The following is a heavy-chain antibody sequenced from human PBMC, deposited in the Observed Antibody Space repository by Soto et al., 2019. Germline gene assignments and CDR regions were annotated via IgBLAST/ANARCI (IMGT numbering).Heavy chain of an antibody. J-gene: IGHJ4*02. CDR3: ARDGWDGYDFGY. CDR2: ISAYNGNT. D-gene: IGHD5-12*01. Sequence: ASVKVSCKASGYTFNSYGISCVRQAPGQGLEWMGWISAYNGNTNYAQKLQGRVTMTTDTSTSTAYMELRSLRSDDTAVYYCARDGWDGYDFGYWGQGTLVTVSS. CDR1: GYTFNSYG. V-gene: IGHV1-18*01.